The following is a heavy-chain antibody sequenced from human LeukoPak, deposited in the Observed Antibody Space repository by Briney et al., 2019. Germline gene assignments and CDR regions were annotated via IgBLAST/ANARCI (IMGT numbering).Heavy chain of an antibody. V-gene: IGHV3-66*03. CDR3: ARDRAVTQDWVEFDP. J-gene: IGHJ5*02. D-gene: IGHD3-9*01. CDR2: IRGSGET. CDR1: GFSVSNYY. Sequence: GGSLRLSCTVSGFSVSNYYMSWVRQAPGKGLEWVSLIRGSGETFYADSVKGRFTISRDDSKNTVYLQMNSLRVGDTAVYFCARDRAVTQDWVEFDPWGQGTLVTVSS.